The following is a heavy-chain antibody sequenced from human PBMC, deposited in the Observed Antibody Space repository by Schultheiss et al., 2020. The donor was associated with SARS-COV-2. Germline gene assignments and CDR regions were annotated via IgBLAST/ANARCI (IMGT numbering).Heavy chain of an antibody. Sequence: SQTLSLTCAVYGGSFSGYYWSWIRQPPGKGLEWIGEINHSGSTNYNPSLKSRVTMSVDTSKNQFSLRLSSVTAADTAVYYCATLPLGVVTPSWFDPWGQGTLVTVSS. CDR2: INHSGST. CDR1: GGSFSGYY. CDR3: ATLPLGVVTPSWFDP. V-gene: IGHV4-34*01. D-gene: IGHD3-3*01. J-gene: IGHJ5*02.